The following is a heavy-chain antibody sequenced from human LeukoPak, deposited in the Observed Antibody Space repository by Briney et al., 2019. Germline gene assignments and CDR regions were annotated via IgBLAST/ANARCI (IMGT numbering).Heavy chain of an antibody. D-gene: IGHD1-1*01. CDR2: VEYNGRT. CDR1: GGSISTAFYS. Sequence: SETLSLTCGVSGGSISTAFYSWNWIRQPPGNGLEWIGRVEYNGRTEYSPSLKSRVTISVDRSKSQFSLRLSSVTAADTAVYYCARGGGTLADYYYYDLDVWGQGTTVTVSS. CDR3: ARGGGTLADYYYYDLDV. J-gene: IGHJ6*02. V-gene: IGHV4-30-2*01.